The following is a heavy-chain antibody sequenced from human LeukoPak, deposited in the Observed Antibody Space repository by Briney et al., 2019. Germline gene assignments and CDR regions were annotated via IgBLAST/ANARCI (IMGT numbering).Heavy chain of an antibody. CDR2: MNPNSGNT. J-gene: IGHJ4*02. CDR3: AILLEDYAFSTGSAKDY. D-gene: IGHD3-3*01. Sequence: WASVKVSCKASGYTFTSYAINWVRQATGQGLEWMGWMNPNSGNTGYAPKFQGRVTMTENTSTDTAYMELSSLRSDDTAVYYCAILLEDYAFSTGSAKDYWGQGTLVTVSS. CDR1: GYTFTSYA. V-gene: IGHV1-8*01.